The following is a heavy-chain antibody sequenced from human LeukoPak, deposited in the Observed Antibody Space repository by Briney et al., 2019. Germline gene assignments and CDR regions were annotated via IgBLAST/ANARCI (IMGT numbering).Heavy chain of an antibody. Sequence: SETLSLTCTVSGGSISSGSYYWSWIRQPAGKGLEWIGRIYTSGSTNYNPSLKSRVTISVDTSKNQFSLKLSSVTAAGTAVYYCASKEVYGSEEGYFDYWGQGTLVTVSS. J-gene: IGHJ4*02. V-gene: IGHV4-61*02. CDR3: ASKEVYGSEEGYFDY. D-gene: IGHD3-10*01. CDR1: GGSISSGSYY. CDR2: IYTSGST.